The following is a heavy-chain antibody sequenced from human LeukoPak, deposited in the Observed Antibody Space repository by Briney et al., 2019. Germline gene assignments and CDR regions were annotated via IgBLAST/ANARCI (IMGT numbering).Heavy chain of an antibody. D-gene: IGHD4-17*01. CDR3: ARDWEAHDYGDYYFDY. Sequence: ASVKVSCKASGYTFTSYGISWVRRAPGQGLEWMGWISAYNGNTNYAQKLQGRVTMTTDTSTSTAYMELRSLRSDDTAVYYCARDWEAHDYGDYYFDYWGQGTLVTVSS. V-gene: IGHV1-18*04. CDR2: ISAYNGNT. CDR1: GYTFTSYG. J-gene: IGHJ4*02.